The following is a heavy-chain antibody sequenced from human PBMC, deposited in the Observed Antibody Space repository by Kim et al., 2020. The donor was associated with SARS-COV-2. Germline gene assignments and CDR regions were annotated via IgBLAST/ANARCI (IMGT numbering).Heavy chain of an antibody. Sequence: GGSLRLSCTASGFTFGDYAMSWVRQAPGKGLEWVGFIRSKAYGGTTEYAASVKGRFTISRDDSKSIAYLQMNSLKTEDTAVYYCTIPTIVVVVAATNWFDPWGQGTLVTVSS. V-gene: IGHV3-49*04. CDR1: GFTFGDYA. CDR2: IRSKAYGGTT. CDR3: TIPTIVVVVAATNWFDP. D-gene: IGHD2-15*01. J-gene: IGHJ5*02.